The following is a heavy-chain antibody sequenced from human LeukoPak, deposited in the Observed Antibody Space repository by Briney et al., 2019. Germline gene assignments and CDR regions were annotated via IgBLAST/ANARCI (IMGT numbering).Heavy chain of an antibody. V-gene: IGHV1-2*02. CDR2: INPNSGGT. CDR3: AREAGDYYGSGSHNWFDP. CDR1: GYTFTSYG. D-gene: IGHD3-10*01. Sequence: GASVKVSCKASGYTFTSYGISWVRQAPGQGLEWMGWINPNSGGTNYAQKFQGRVTMTRDTSISTAYMELSRLRSDDTAVYYCAREAGDYYGSGSHNWFDPWGQGTLVTVSS. J-gene: IGHJ5*02.